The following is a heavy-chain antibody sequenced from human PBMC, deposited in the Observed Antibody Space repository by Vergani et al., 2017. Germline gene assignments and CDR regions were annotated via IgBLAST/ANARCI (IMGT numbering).Heavy chain of an antibody. CDR2: ISGSGGST. V-gene: IGHV3-23*01. J-gene: IGHJ4*02. CDR3: ANTIRSWIRFDY. Sequence: EVQLLESGGGLVQPGGSLRLSCAASGFTFSSYAMSWVRQAPGKGLEWVSAISGSGGSTYYSDSVKARFTISRDNSKNTLYLQMNSLRAEDTAVYYCANTIRSWIRFDYWGQGTLVTVSS. CDR1: GFTFSSYA. D-gene: IGHD5-18*01.